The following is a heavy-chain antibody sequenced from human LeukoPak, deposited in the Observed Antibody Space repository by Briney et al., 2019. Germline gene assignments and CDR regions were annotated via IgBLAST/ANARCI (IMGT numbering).Heavy chain of an antibody. CDR2: ISGSGGST. CDR3: AKRASDSMVRGRLYGMDV. D-gene: IGHD3-10*01. J-gene: IGHJ6*02. V-gene: IGHV3-23*01. Sequence: GGSLRLSCAASGFTFSSYWMSWVRQAPGKGLEWVSAISGSGGSTYYADSVKGRFTISRDNSKNTLYLQMNSLRAEDTAVYYCAKRASDSMVRGRLYGMDVWGQGTTVTVSS. CDR1: GFTFSSYW.